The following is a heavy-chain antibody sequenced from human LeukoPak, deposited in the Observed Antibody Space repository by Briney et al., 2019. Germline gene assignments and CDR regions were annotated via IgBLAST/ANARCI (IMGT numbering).Heavy chain of an antibody. CDR2: ISYSGST. V-gene: IGHV4-59*01. CDR1: GDSISSYH. D-gene: IGHD3-16*01. Sequence: SETLSLTCTVSGDSISSYHWSWIRQPPGKGLEWIGYISYSGSTNYNPSLKSRVTISVDTSKNQFSLKVSSVTAADTAVYYCARVGRGDYVWGSYSFDYWGHGTLVTVSS. J-gene: IGHJ4*01. CDR3: ARVGRGDYVWGSYSFDY.